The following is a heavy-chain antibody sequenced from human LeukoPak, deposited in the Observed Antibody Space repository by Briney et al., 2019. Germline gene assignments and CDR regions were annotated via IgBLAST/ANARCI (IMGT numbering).Heavy chain of an antibody. CDR2: FDPEDGET. Sequence: ASVKVSCKASGYTFTGYYMHWVRQAPGQGLEWMGGFDPEDGETIYAQKFQGRVTMTEDTSTDTAYMELSSLRSDDTAVYYCARASRYSWHWFDPWGQGTLVTVSS. J-gene: IGHJ5*02. CDR1: GYTFTGYY. CDR3: ARASRYSWHWFDP. D-gene: IGHD5-18*01. V-gene: IGHV1-24*01.